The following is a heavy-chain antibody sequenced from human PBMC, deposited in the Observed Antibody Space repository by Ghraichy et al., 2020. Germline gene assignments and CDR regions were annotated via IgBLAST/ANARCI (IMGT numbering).Heavy chain of an antibody. CDR1: GFTFTSSA. D-gene: IGHD3-9*01. Sequence: SVKVSCKASGFTFTSSAMQWVRQARGQRLEWIGWIVVGSGNTNYAQKFQERVTITRDMSTSTAYMELSSLRSEDTAVYYCAAERNYDILTGYPSMDVWGQGTTVTVSS. J-gene: IGHJ6*02. CDR3: AAERNYDILTGYPSMDV. CDR2: IVVGSGNT. V-gene: IGHV1-58*02.